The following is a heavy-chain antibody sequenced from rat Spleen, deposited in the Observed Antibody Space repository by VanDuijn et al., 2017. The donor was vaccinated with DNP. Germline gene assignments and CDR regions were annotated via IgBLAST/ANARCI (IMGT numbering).Heavy chain of an antibody. CDR3: AREGDYYDGYGDALDA. V-gene: IGHV5-31*01. Sequence: EVQLVESGGGLVQPGRSLKLSCVASGFIFSYYWMAWVRQVPGKGLEWIASITGGSRITSYPDSVKGRFTISRDDAKNTLSLQMNSLRSEDTATYYCAREGDYYDGYGDALDAWGQGTSVTVAS. CDR1: GFIFSYYW. J-gene: IGHJ4*01. CDR2: ITGGSRIT. D-gene: IGHD1-12*03.